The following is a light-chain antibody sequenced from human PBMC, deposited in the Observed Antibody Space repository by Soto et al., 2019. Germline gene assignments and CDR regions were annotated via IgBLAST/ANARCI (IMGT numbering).Light chain of an antibody. J-gene: IGKJ1*01. Sequence: DIQMTQSPSSLSASVGDRVTITCRASQGIGNDLGWYQQKPGKAPKRLIYAASSLQSGVPSRFSGYGFGTELTLTISSLQPEDFAAYYCLQHNSYPLTFGQGTKVEIK. V-gene: IGKV1-17*01. CDR1: QGIGND. CDR3: LQHNSYPLT. CDR2: AAS.